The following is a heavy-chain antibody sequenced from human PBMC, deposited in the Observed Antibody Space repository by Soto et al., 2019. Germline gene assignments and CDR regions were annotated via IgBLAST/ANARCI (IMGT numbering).Heavy chain of an antibody. CDR2: INGHNEKA. CDR1: GYIFTHYG. J-gene: IGHJ4*02. CDR3: ARWDGIFGAGGVD. D-gene: IGHD3-16*01. Sequence: QVKLVQSGPEVRKPGASVKVSCKASGYIFTHYGIGWVRQAPGQGLEWMGWINGHNEKANYAQDFRGRVSMTTDTSTSTAYMELRSLTADDTGVYYCARWDGIFGAGGVDWGQGTLVTVSS. V-gene: IGHV1-18*01.